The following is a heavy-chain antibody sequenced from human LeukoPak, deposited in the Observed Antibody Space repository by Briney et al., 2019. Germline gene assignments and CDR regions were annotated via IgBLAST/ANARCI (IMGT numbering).Heavy chain of an antibody. Sequence: PSETLSLTCTVSGGSISSYYWSWIRQPPGKGLEWIGYIYYSGSTNYNPSLKSRVTISVDTSKNQFSLKVSSVTAADTAVYYCARASGSGWPPPGFDYWGQGTLVTVSS. D-gene: IGHD6-19*01. J-gene: IGHJ4*02. CDR1: GGSISSYY. V-gene: IGHV4-59*01. CDR2: IYYSGST. CDR3: ARASGSGWPPPGFDY.